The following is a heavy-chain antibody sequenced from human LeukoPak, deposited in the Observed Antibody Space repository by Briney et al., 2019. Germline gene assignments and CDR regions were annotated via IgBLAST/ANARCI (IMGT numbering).Heavy chain of an antibody. J-gene: IGHJ5*02. CDR1: GFTFSSHA. V-gene: IGHV3-23*01. D-gene: IGHD6-13*01. CDR3: AKDTAGYSSSWEGWFDP. Sequence: GGSLRLSCAASGFTFSSHAMSWVRQAPGKGLEWVSAISGSGGSTYYADSVKGRFTISRDNSKNTLYLQMNSLRAEDTAVYYCAKDTAGYSSSWEGWFDPWGQGTLVTVSS. CDR2: ISGSGGST.